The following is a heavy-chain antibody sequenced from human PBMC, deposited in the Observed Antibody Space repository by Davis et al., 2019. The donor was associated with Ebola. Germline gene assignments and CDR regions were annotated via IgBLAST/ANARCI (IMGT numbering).Heavy chain of an antibody. CDR2: IKPDGGEK. Sequence: GGSLRLSCAAPGFIFSNYWMSWVRQAPGKGPEWVAIIKPDGGEKNYVDSAKGRFTISRDNAKNSLFLQMDSLRDEDTALYYCASGDGRGRSYDMDVWGQGTTVTVSS. V-gene: IGHV3-7*03. D-gene: IGHD3/OR15-3a*01. J-gene: IGHJ6*02. CDR1: GFIFSNYW. CDR3: ASGDGRGRSYDMDV.